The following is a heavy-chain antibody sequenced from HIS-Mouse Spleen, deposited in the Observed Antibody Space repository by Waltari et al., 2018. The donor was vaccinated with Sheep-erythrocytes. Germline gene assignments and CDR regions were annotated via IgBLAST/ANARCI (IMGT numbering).Heavy chain of an antibody. V-gene: IGHV3-21*01. J-gene: IGHJ4*02. CDR3: ARRPYSGSYYGY. CDR2: ISSSSSYI. CDR1: GFTFSSDG. D-gene: IGHD1-26*01. Sequence: EVQLVESGGGLVKPGGSLRLSCAASGFTFSSDGMNWVRQAPGEGMGWVSTISSSSSYIYSAGSVKGRFTISRDNAKNSLYLQMNSLRAEDTAVYYCARRPYSGSYYGYWGQGTLVTVSS.